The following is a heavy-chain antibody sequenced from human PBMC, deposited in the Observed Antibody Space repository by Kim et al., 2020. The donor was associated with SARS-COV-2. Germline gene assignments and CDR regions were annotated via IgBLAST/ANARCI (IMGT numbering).Heavy chain of an antibody. CDR1: GFTFSSYG. J-gene: IGHJ4*02. CDR2: IWYDGSNK. Sequence: GGSLRLSCAASGFTFSSYGMHWVRQAPGKGLEWVAVIWYDGSNKYYADSVKGRFTISRDNSKNTLYLQMNSLRAEDTAVYYCAKGWIQLWSPFDYWGQGTPVTVSS. CDR3: AKGWIQLWSPFDY. D-gene: IGHD5-18*01. V-gene: IGHV3-33*06.